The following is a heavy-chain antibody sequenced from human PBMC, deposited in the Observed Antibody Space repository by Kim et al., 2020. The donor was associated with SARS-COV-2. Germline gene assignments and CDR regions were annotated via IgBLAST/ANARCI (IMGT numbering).Heavy chain of an antibody. V-gene: IGHV3-48*03. CDR3: ARDLRGTTVTTGGYYYYMDV. J-gene: IGHJ6*03. CDR1: GFIFSSYE. D-gene: IGHD4-17*01. CDR2: ISGSGSAI. Sequence: GGSLRLSCAASGFIFSSYEMNWVRQAPGKGLEWVSYISGSGSAIYYADSVKGRFTISRDNAKNSLYLQMNSLRAEDTAVYYCARDLRGTTVTTGGYYYYMDVWGKGTTVTVSS.